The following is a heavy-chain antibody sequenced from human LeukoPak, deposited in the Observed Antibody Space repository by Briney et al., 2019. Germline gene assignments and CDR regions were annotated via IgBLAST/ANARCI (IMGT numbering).Heavy chain of an antibody. V-gene: IGHV1-18*04. CDR3: AREHDDSSGYPFFDY. J-gene: IGHJ4*02. CDR2: ISAYNGNT. Sequence: ASVKVSCKASGYTFTSYYMHWVRQAPGQGLEWMGWISAYNGNTNYAQKLQGRVTMTTDTSTSTAYMELRSLRSDDTAVYYCAREHDDSSGYPFFDYWGQGTLVTVSS. D-gene: IGHD3-22*01. CDR1: GYTFTSYY.